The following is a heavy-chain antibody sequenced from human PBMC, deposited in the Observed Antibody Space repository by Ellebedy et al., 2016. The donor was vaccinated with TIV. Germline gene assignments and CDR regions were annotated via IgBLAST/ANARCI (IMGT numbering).Heavy chain of an antibody. D-gene: IGHD1-26*01. CDR3: ARAERELQWFDP. CDR2: INPNSGGT. V-gene: IGHV1-2*04. J-gene: IGHJ5*02. CDR1: GYTFTGYY. Sequence: AASVKVSCKASGYTFTGYYMHWVRQAPGQGLEWMGWINPNSGGTNYAQRFQGWVTMTRDTSISTAYMELSRLRSDDTAVYYCARAERELQWFDPWGQGTLVTVSS.